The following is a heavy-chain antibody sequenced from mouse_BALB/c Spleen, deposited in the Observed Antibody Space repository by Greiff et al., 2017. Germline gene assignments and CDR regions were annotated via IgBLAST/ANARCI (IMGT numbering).Heavy chain of an antibody. CDR2: ISSGGSYT. J-gene: IGHJ3*01. CDR1: GFTFSSYA. Sequence: EVHLVESGGGLVKPGGSLKLSCAASGFTFSSYAMSWVRQSPEKRLEWVAEISSGGSYTYYPDTVTGRFTISRDNAKNTLYLEMSSLRSEDTAMYYCAREGRYGYAWFAYWGQGTLVTVSA. CDR3: AREGRYGYAWFAY. D-gene: IGHD2-2*01. V-gene: IGHV5-9-4*01.